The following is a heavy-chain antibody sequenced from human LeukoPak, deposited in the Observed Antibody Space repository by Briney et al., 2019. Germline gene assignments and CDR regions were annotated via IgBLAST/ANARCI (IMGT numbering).Heavy chain of an antibody. J-gene: IGHJ5*02. CDR3: ARLIVMGNWFDP. Sequence: PSETLSLTCTVSGGSISSGDYYWSWIRQPPGKGLEWIGYIYYSGSTYYNPSLKSRVTISVDTSKNQFSLKLSSVTAADTAVYYCARLIVMGNWFDPWGQGTLVTVSS. D-gene: IGHD1-26*01. CDR1: GGSISSGDYY. V-gene: IGHV4-30-4*08. CDR2: IYYSGST.